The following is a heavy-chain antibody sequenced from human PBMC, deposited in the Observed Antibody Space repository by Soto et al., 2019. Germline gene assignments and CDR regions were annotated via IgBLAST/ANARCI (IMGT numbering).Heavy chain of an antibody. Sequence: QLQLQESGPGLVKPSETLSLTCTVSGGSISSSSYYWGWIRQPPGKGLEWIGSIYYSGSTYYNPSLKSRVTISVDTSKNQFSLKLSSVTAADTAVYYCARHTLSGYGFGFGDDYYYGMDVWGQGTTVTVSS. J-gene: IGHJ6*02. CDR2: IYYSGST. D-gene: IGHD3-10*01. CDR3: ARHTLSGYGFGFGDDYYYGMDV. CDR1: GGSISSSSYY. V-gene: IGHV4-39*01.